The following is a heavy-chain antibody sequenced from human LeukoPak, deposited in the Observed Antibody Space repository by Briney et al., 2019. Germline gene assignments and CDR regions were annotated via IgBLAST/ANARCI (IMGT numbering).Heavy chain of an antibody. D-gene: IGHD5-24*01. CDR1: GGTFSSYA. V-gene: IGHV1-69*01. CDR2: IIPIFGTA. Sequence: ASVKVSCKASGGTFSSYAISWVRQAPGQGLEWMGGIIPIFGTANYAQKFQGRVTITADESTSTAYMELSSLRSEDTAVYYCASEMATTRTFDYWGQGTLVTVSS. CDR3: ASEMATTRTFDY. J-gene: IGHJ4*02.